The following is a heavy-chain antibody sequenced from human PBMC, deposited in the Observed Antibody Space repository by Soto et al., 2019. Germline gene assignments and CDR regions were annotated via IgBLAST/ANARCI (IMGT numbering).Heavy chain of an antibody. D-gene: IGHD1-7*01. Sequence: SETLSLTCTVSGGSISSYYWSWIRQPPGKGLEWIGEINHSGSTNYNPSLKSRVTISVDTSKNQFSLKLSSVTAADTAVYYCARGITGTIADWGQGTLVTVSS. V-gene: IGHV4-34*01. J-gene: IGHJ4*02. CDR1: GGSISSYY. CDR3: ARGITGTIAD. CDR2: INHSGST.